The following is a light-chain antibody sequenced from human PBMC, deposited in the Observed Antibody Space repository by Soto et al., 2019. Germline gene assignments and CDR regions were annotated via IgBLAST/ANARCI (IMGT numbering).Light chain of an antibody. CDR3: SSYSPYSTVV. V-gene: IGLV2-14*01. CDR1: SSDVGGYTY. Sequence: QSVLTQPASVSGSPGQSITISCTGTSSDVGGYTYVSWYQQHPGKAPKLIIFEVNSRPSGVSNRFSGSKSGNTASLTISDLQAEDEADYFCSSYSPYSTVVFGGGTKLTVL. CDR2: EVN. J-gene: IGLJ2*01.